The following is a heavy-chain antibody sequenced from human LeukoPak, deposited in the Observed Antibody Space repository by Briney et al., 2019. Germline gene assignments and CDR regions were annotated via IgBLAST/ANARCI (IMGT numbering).Heavy chain of an antibody. J-gene: IGHJ4*02. Sequence: SETLSLTCTVSGYSISSGYYWGWIRQPPGKGLEWIGSIYHSGSTYYNPSLKSRVTISVDTSKNQFSLKLSSVTAADTAVYYCARVCSSTSCYFYWGQGTLLTVSS. V-gene: IGHV4-38-2*02. CDR3: ARVCSSTSCYFY. D-gene: IGHD2-2*01. CDR2: IYHSGST. CDR1: GYSISSGYY.